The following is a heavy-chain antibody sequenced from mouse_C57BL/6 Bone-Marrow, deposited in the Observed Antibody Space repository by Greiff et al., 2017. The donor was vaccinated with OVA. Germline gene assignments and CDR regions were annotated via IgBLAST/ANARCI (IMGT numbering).Heavy chain of an antibody. Sequence: EVQLVESGGGLVKPGGSLKLSCAASGFTFSSYAMSWVRQTPEKRLEWVATISDGGSYTYYPDNVKGRFTISRDNAKNNLYLQMSHLKSEDTAMYYCARDRRVTYYFDYWGQGTTLTVSS. J-gene: IGHJ2*01. V-gene: IGHV5-4*01. CDR1: GFTFSSYA. CDR2: ISDGGSYT. D-gene: IGHD2-5*01. CDR3: ARDRRVTYYFDY.